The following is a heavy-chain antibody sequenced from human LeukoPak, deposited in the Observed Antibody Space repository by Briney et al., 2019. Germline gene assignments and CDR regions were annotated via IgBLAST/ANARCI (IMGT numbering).Heavy chain of an antibody. V-gene: IGHV3-23*01. CDR2: ISGSGGST. J-gene: IGHJ4*02. D-gene: IGHD3-10*01. Sequence: GGSLRLSCAASRFTFSTYGMHWVRQAPGKGLEWVSAISGSGGSTCYADSVKGRSTISRDNSKNTLYLQVNSLRAEDTAVYFCAKGEYFYGSGTYDYWGQGTPVTVSS. CDR3: AKGEYFYGSGTYDY. CDR1: RFTFSTYG.